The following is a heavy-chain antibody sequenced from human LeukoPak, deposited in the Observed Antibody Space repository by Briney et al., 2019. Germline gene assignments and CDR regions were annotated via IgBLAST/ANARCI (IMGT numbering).Heavy chain of an antibody. CDR2: ISSSSYI. D-gene: IGHD5-24*01. Sequence: GGSLRLSCAASGFTFSSYSMNWVRQAPGKGREWVSSISSSSYIYYADSVKGRFTISRDNAKNSLYLQMNSLRAEDTAVYYCARDRRDGYKYAFDYWGQGTLVTVSS. V-gene: IGHV3-21*01. CDR1: GFTFSSYS. J-gene: IGHJ4*02. CDR3: ARDRRDGYKYAFDY.